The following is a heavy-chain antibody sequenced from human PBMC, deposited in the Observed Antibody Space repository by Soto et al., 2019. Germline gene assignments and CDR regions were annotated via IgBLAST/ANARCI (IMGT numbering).Heavy chain of an antibody. Sequence: PSETLSLTCTVSGGSISSGDYYWSWIRQPPGKGLEWIGYIYYSGSTYYNPSLKSRVTISVDTSKNQFSLKLSSVTAADTAVYYCARDPDWDSYYYYYGMDVWGQGTTVTVSS. CDR3: ARDPDWDSYYYYYGMDV. CDR2: IYYSGST. V-gene: IGHV4-30-4*01. CDR1: GGSISSGDYY. J-gene: IGHJ6*02. D-gene: IGHD3-9*01.